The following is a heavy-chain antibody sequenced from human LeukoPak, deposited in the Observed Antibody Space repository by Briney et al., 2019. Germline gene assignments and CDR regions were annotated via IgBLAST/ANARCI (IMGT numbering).Heavy chain of an antibody. CDR3: ARTGTTPNYYYYYMDV. V-gene: IGHV4-59*08. CDR1: GASITSYY. CDR2: IYYRGST. D-gene: IGHD1-1*01. Sequence: SETLSLTCTVSGASITSYYWTWFRQPPGKGLECIGDIYYRGSTDYNPSLKSRATISLDTSKNQFSLKLSSVTAADTAVYYCARTGTTPNYYYYYMDVWGKGTTVTISS. J-gene: IGHJ6*03.